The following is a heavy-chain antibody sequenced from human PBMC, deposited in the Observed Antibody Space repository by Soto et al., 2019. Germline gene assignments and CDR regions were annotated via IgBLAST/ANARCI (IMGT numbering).Heavy chain of an antibody. Sequence: SETLSLTCTVSGGSIRSGGYYWSWVRQNPRRGLEWIGNIYYSGNTYYNPSLKSRLTISVDTSKNQFSLNLSSVTAADTAVYYCARDRLMAKDATERHYFGLDVWGQGTTVTVSS. CDR1: GGSIRSGGYY. CDR2: IYYSGNT. CDR3: ARDRLMAKDATERHYFGLDV. V-gene: IGHV4-31*03. J-gene: IGHJ6*02. D-gene: IGHD2-8*01.